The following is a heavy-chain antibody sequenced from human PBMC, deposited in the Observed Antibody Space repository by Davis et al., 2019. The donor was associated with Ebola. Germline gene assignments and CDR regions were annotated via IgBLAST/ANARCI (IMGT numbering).Heavy chain of an antibody. CDR1: GGSISSYY. V-gene: IGHV4-59*12. CDR3: ARDRYYYGMDV. CDR2: IFHSGST. Sequence: SETLSLTCTVSGGSISSYYWSWIRQPPGKGLEWIGEIFHSGSTNYNPSLKSRVTISVDKSKNQFSLKLSSVTAADTAVYYCARDRYYYGMDVWGQGTTVTVSS. J-gene: IGHJ6*02.